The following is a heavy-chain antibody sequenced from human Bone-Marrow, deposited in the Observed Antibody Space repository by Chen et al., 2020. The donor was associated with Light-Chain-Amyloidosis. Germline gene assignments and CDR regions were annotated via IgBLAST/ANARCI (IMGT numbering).Heavy chain of an antibody. D-gene: IGHD2-8*01. Sequence: QVQLQESGPGLVKPSETLSLTCTVSGGFINNYYWSWIRQPAGKGLQLIGRVHTSGSSNYNPSLRSRVTMSVDTSKKNFFLNLTSGTAADTAVYYCARGSVVYGFDYWGQGILVTVSS. J-gene: IGHJ4*02. CDR1: GGFINNYY. V-gene: IGHV4-4*07. CDR3: ARGSVVYGFDY. CDR2: VHTSGSS.